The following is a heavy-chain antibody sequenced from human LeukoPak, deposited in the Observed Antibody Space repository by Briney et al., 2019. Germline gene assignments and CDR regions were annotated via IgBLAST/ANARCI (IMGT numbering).Heavy chain of an antibody. Sequence: GRCLRLACSAAGFTFMTYSINWLRQAPGKCLEWVSYISRGSSSIHYADSVKCRFTISRDNAKNSLYLQMNSLRPEDTPLSYCARAGRGLGVASTGTPFDFWGRGTLVTVSS. CDR1: GFTFMTYS. J-gene: IGHJ4*02. D-gene: IGHD6-19*01. V-gene: IGHV3-48*01. CDR2: ISRGSSSI. CDR3: ARAGRGLGVASTGTPFDF.